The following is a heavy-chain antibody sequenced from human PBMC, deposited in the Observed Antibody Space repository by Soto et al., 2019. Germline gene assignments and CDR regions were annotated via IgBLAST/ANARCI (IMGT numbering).Heavy chain of an antibody. CDR1: GGTFSSYA. J-gene: IGHJ6*02. Sequence: SVKVSCKASGGTFSSYAISWVRQAPGQGLEWMGGIIPIFGTANYAQKFQGRVTITADKSTSTAYMELSSLRSEDTAVYYCARGNIAAVVSYYYYYGMDVWGQGTTVTV. D-gene: IGHD6-13*01. V-gene: IGHV1-69*06. CDR2: IIPIFGTA. CDR3: ARGNIAAVVSYYYYYGMDV.